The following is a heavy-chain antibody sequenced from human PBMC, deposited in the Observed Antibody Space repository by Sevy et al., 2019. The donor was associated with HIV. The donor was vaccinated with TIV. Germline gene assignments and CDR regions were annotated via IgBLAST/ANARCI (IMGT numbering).Heavy chain of an antibody. J-gene: IGHJ4*02. CDR1: GGTFSGYY. Sequence: SETLSLTCAVSGGTFSGYYWSWIRQAPGKGLEWIGEINDSGSTNLNPSLKSRITASVDTSTNQFSLNLSSVTAADTAVSYCASAPPYFFGSGNYIFFDYWGQGALVTVSS. D-gene: IGHD3-10*01. V-gene: IGHV4-34*08. CDR3: ASAPPYFFGSGNYIFFDY. CDR2: INDSGST.